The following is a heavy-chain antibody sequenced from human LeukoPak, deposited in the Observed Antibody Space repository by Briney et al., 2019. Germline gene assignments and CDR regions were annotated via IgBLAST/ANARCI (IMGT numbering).Heavy chain of an antibody. CDR3: ARWYSGTTNYYYYMDV. V-gene: IGHV1-2*02. Sequence: ASVKVSCKASGYTFTGYYMHWVRQAPGQGLEWMGWINPNSGGTNYAQKFQGRVTMTRDTSISTAYMELSRLRSDDTAVYYCARWYSGTTNYYYYMDVWGKGTTVTVSS. D-gene: IGHD1-26*01. CDR1: GYTFTGYY. J-gene: IGHJ6*03. CDR2: INPNSGGT.